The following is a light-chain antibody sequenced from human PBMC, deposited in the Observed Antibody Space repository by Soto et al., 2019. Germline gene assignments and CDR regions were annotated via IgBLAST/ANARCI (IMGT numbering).Light chain of an antibody. J-gene: IGLJ1*01. CDR3: ASGGDNLSANYV. CDR2: RNN. V-gene: IGLV1-47*01. Sequence: QSALTQPPSASGTPGQRVTISCSGSSSNIGSNYVYWYQQLPGTAPKLLIYRNNQRPSGVPDRFSGSKSGTSASLAISGPRSDDGGVYYCASGGDNLSANYVFGTGAKV. CDR1: SSNIGSNY.